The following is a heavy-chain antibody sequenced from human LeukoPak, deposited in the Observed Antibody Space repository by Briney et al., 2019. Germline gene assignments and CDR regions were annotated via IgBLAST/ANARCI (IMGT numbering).Heavy chain of an antibody. CDR2: IKQDATEI. J-gene: IGHJ6*02. Sequence: GGSLRLSCAASGFSFRNSWMSWVRQAPGKGLEWVANIKQDATEIYYADSVKGRFTISRDNAKNSLYLQMNSLRVEDTALYYCAKSVGSWYYYGMDVWGQGTTVTVSS. CDR1: GFSFRNSW. V-gene: IGHV3-7*03. CDR3: AKSVGSWYYYGMDV. D-gene: IGHD2-15*01.